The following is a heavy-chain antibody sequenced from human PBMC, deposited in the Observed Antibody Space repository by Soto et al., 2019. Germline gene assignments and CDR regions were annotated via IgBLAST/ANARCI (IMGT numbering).Heavy chain of an antibody. CDR2: IGTAGDT. CDR1: GFTFSRYD. Sequence: PGGSLRLSCAASGFTFSRYDMHWVRQATGKGLEWVSAIGTAGDTYYPGSVKGRFTISRENAKNSLYHQMNSLRAGDTAVYYCARAGRTTVSLGDYYYYCVDVWGQGTTVTVSS. CDR3: ARAGRTTVSLGDYYYYCVDV. V-gene: IGHV3-13*01. J-gene: IGHJ6*01. D-gene: IGHD4-17*01.